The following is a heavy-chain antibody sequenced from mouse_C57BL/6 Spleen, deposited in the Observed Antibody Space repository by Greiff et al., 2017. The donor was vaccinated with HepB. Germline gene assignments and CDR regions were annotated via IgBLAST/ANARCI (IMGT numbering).Heavy chain of an antibody. Sequence: QVQLKQPGAELVKPGASVKLSCKASGYTFTSYWMHWVKQRPGQGLEWIGMIHPNSGSTNYNEKFKSKATLTVDKSSSTAYMQLSSLTSEDSAVYYCARGGLREAMDYWGQGTSVTVSS. J-gene: IGHJ4*01. CDR2: IHPNSGST. V-gene: IGHV1-64*01. D-gene: IGHD2-4*01. CDR1: GYTFTSYW. CDR3: ARGGLREAMDY.